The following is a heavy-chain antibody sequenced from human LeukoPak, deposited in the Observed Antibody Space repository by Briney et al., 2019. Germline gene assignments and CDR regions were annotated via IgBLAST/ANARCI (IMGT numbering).Heavy chain of an antibody. D-gene: IGHD3-10*01. Sequence: GASVKVSCKASGYTFTSDGISWVRQAPGQGLEWMGWIDAYNDNTNYAQNFQGRVTMTTDTSTSTAHMELRSLTSDDTAVYYCARDSGGFGELFSQMFDPWGQGTLVTVSS. CDR1: GYTFTSDG. CDR2: IDAYNDNT. J-gene: IGHJ5*02. V-gene: IGHV1-18*01. CDR3: ARDSGGFGELFSQMFDP.